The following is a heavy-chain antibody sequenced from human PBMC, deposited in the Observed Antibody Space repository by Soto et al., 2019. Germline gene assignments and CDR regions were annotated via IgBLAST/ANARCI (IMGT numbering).Heavy chain of an antibody. V-gene: IGHV4-31*03. CDR2: IYYSGST. Sequence: PSETLSLTCTVSGGSISSGGYYWSWIRQHPGKGLEWIGYIYYSGSTYYNPSLKSRVTISVDTSKNQFSLKLSSVTAADTAVYYCARNAPQAAAGTINWFDPWCQGTLVTVSS. CDR3: ARNAPQAAAGTINWFDP. J-gene: IGHJ5*02. D-gene: IGHD6-13*01. CDR1: GGSISSGGYY.